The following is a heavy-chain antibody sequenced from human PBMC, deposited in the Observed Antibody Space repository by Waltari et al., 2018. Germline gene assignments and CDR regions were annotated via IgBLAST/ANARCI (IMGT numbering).Heavy chain of an antibody. CDR1: GGSFSGYY. Sequence: QVQLQQWGAGLLKPSETLSLTCAVYGGSFSGYYWSWIRQPPGKGLEWIGEINHSGSTNDNPSLKSRVTISVDTSKNQFSLKLSSVTAADTAVYYCARRSIAVAGRPFGYWGQGTLVTVSS. CDR2: INHSGST. J-gene: IGHJ4*02. CDR3: ARRSIAVAGRPFGY. V-gene: IGHV4-34*01. D-gene: IGHD6-19*01.